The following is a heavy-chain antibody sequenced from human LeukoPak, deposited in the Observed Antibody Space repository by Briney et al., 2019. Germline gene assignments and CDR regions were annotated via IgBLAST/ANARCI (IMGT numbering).Heavy chain of an antibody. V-gene: IGHV3-66*01. CDR2: IYSGDTT. D-gene: IGHD3-10*01. J-gene: IGHJ4*02. CDR1: GFTLSTNY. CDR3: ASILRSSSGYYFDY. Sequence: GGSLRLPRAASGFTLSTNYMSWVRQPPGKGLEWVSVIYSGDTTFYADSVRGKFTISSDNSKNTLYLQKISLRAEDTAVYYCASILRSSSGYYFDYWGQGTLVTVSS.